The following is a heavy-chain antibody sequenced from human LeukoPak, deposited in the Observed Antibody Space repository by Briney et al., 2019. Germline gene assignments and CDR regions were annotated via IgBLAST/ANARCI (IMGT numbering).Heavy chain of an antibody. CDR1: GYTFTSYG. J-gene: IGHJ3*02. D-gene: IGHD1-26*01. Sequence: AASVKVSCKASGYTFTSYGISWVRQAPGQGLEWMGWISAYNGNTNYAQKLQGRVTMTTDTSTSTAYMELRSLRSEDTAVYYCAREDGEWELRAFDIWGQGTMVTVSS. CDR3: AREDGEWELRAFDI. CDR2: ISAYNGNT. V-gene: IGHV1-18*01.